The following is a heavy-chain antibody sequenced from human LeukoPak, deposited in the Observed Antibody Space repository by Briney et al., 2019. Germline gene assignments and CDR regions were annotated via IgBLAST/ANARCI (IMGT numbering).Heavy chain of an antibody. J-gene: IGHJ5*02. Sequence: GGSLRLSCVASGFTYSNDWMSWVRQPPGKGLEWVAEIDDHGNEKYYVDSVKGRFTISRDNAKNSVYLQMNSLRVEDTALYYCASFHRGQSWGQGTLVTVSS. CDR3: ASFHRGQS. CDR1: GFTYSNDW. D-gene: IGHD3-10*01. CDR2: IDDHGNEK. V-gene: IGHV3-7*01.